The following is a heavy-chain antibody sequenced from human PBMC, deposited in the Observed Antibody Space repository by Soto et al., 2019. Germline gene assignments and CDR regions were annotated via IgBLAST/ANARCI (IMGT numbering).Heavy chain of an antibody. CDR3: AADTYYYDSSGYYFSPA. V-gene: IGHV1-58*01. J-gene: IGHJ5*02. Sequence: QMQLVQSGPEVKKPGTSVKVSCKASGFTFTSSAVQWVRQARGQRLEWIGWIVVGSGNTNYAQKFQERVTITRDMSTSTAYMELSSLRSEDTAVYYCAADTYYYDSSGYYFSPAWGQGTLVTVSS. D-gene: IGHD3-22*01. CDR1: GFTFTSSA. CDR2: IVVGSGNT.